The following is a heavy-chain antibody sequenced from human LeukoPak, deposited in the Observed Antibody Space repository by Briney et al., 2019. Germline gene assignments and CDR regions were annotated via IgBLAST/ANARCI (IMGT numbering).Heavy chain of an antibody. V-gene: IGHV4-34*01. CDR3: ASHKYPVQAFDV. D-gene: IGHD2-2*02. CDR2: IHHSGST. J-gene: IGHJ3*01. CDR1: GGSFNDYY. Sequence: PSETLSLTCAVCGGSFNDYYWSWIRQPPGTGLKWIGEIHHSGSTNYNSSLESRVTMSIDTSNNQFSLKLTSVTAADTAVYYCASHKYPVQAFDVWGQGTMVTVSS.